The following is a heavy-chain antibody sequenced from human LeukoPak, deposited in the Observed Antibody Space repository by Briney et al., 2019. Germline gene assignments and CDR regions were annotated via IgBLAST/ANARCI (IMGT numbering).Heavy chain of an antibody. V-gene: IGHV4-39*01. J-gene: IGHJ5*02. CDR3: ARLLGRFDP. Sequence: SETLSLTCTVSGGSISSSSYYWGWIRQPPGKGLEWIGSIYYSGSTYYNSSLKSRVTISVDTSKNQFSLKLSSVTAADTAVYYCARLLGRFDPWGQGTLVTVSS. CDR1: GGSISSSSYY. CDR2: IYYSGST. D-gene: IGHD2-2*01.